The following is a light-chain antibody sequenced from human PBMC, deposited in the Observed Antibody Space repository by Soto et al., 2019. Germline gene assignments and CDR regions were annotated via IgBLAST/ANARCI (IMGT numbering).Light chain of an antibody. J-gene: IGLJ1*01. CDR1: SSNIGNNY. V-gene: IGLV1-51*01. CDR3: GTWDSSLSAYV. CDR2: DNN. Sequence: QSVLTQPPSASAAPGQKVTISCSGSSSNIGNNYVSWYQQLPGTAPKLLIYDNNKRPSGIPDRFSDSKSGTSATLGITGLQTGDEADYYCGTWDSSLSAYVFGTGTKVTVL.